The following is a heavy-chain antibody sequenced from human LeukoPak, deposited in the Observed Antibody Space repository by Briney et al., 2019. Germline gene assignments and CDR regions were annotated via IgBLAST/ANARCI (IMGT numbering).Heavy chain of an antibody. Sequence: SETLSLTCTVSGGSISSSLYYWGWIRQPPGKGLEWIGSMYYSGSTHYNPSLQSRVTISVDTSKNQLSLKLSSVTAADTAVYYRARLSRIVIPAAFSYWGQGTLVTVSS. CDR2: MYYSGST. CDR1: GGSISSSLYY. V-gene: IGHV4-39*01. D-gene: IGHD2-2*01. J-gene: IGHJ4*02. CDR3: ARLSRIVIPAAFSY.